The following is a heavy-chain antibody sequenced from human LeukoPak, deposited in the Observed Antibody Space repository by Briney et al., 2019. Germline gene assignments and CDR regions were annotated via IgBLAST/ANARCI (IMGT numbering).Heavy chain of an antibody. Sequence: GGSLGLSCAASGFTFSSYAMHWVRQAPGKGLEWVAVISYDGSNKYYADSVKGRFTISRDNSKNTLYLQMNSLRAEDTAVYYCARTDTSMVRGVFDYWGQGTLVTVSS. CDR1: GFTFSSYA. CDR3: ARTDTSMVRGVFDY. D-gene: IGHD3-10*01. CDR2: ISYDGSNK. J-gene: IGHJ4*02. V-gene: IGHV3-30*04.